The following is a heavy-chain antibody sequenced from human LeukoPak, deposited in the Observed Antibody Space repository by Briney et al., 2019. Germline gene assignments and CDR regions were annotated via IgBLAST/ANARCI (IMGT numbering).Heavy chain of an antibody. J-gene: IGHJ4*02. Sequence: GGSLRLSCAASGFTFSGYYMSWIRQAPGKGLEWVSYISSSGSTIYYADSVKGRFTISRDNAKNSLYLQMNSLRAEDTAVYYCARDRTDYDFWSGYYYPGSADYWGQGSLVTVSS. CDR2: ISSSGSTI. D-gene: IGHD3-3*01. CDR3: ARDRTDYDFWSGYYYPGSADY. CDR1: GFTFSGYY. V-gene: IGHV3-11*01.